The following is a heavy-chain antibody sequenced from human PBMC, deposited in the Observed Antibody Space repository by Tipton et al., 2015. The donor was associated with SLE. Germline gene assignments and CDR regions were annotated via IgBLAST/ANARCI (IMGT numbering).Heavy chain of an antibody. CDR1: GGSISSHY. Sequence: TLSLTCTVSGGSISSHYWSWIRQPPGKGLEWIGYIYYSGSTYYNPSLKSRVTISVDTSKNQFSLKLSSVTAADTAVYYCARAVIVLVVYAEGAGYFDLWGRGTLVTVSS. CDR3: ARAVIVLVVYAEGAGYFDL. J-gene: IGHJ2*01. CDR2: IYYSGST. V-gene: IGHV4-59*04. D-gene: IGHD2-8*02.